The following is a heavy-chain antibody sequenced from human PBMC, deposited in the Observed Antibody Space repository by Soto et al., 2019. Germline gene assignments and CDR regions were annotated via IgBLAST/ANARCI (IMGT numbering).Heavy chain of an antibody. CDR1: GYSFTSHW. J-gene: IGHJ4*02. CDR3: KRPPSSGWYDY. V-gene: IGHV5-51*01. D-gene: IGHD3-22*01. CDR2: INPADSDI. Sequence: GESLKISCKGPGYSFTSHWIAWVRQMPGEGLEWMGIINPADSDIRYSPSFQGQVSISVDKSINTAYLQWSSLKASDTATYYCKRPPSSGWYDYWGQGTLVTVSS.